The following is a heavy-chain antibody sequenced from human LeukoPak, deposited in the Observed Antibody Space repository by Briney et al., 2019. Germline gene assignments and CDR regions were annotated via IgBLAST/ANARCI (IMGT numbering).Heavy chain of an antibody. CDR1: GFTFSSYA. J-gene: IGHJ4*02. Sequence: GGSLRLSCAASGFTFSSYAMSWVRQAPGKGLEWVAVISYDGSNKYYADSVKGRFTISRDNSKNTLYLQMNSLRAEDTAVYYCAKDLYSYGLDYWGQGTLVTVSS. CDR2: ISYDGSNK. V-gene: IGHV3-30*18. D-gene: IGHD5-18*01. CDR3: AKDLYSYGLDY.